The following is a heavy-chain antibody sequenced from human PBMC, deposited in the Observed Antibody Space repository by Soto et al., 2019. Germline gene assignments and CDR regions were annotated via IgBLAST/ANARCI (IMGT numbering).Heavy chain of an antibody. CDR3: ARGPLYYFDY. CDR2: ISSRSTNT. CDR1: GFTFSSYT. V-gene: IGHV3-21*01. J-gene: IGHJ4*02. Sequence: GGSLKLYCEDSGFTFSSYTMNWVRRAPGKGLEWVSSISSRSTNTHYADSVRGRFTISRDNAKRSLYLQMNSLRAEDTAVYYCARGPLYYFDYWGQGTLVTVSS.